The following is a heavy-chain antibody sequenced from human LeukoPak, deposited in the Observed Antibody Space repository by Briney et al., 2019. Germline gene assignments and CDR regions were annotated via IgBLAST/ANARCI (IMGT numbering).Heavy chain of an antibody. CDR2: INPNSGGT. V-gene: IGHV1-46*01. J-gene: IGHJ4*02. Sequence: ASVKVSCKASGYTFTKYYIHWVRQAPGQGLEWMGWINPNSGGTNYAQKFQGRVTMTRDMSTSTVYMELSSLRSEDTAVYYCARDLRAGYSSGLDYWGQGTLVTVSS. CDR3: ARDLRAGYSSGLDY. D-gene: IGHD6-19*01. CDR1: GYTFTKYY.